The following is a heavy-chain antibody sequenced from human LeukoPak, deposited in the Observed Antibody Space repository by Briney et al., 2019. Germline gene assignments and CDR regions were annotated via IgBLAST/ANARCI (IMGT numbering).Heavy chain of an antibody. CDR2: ISGSGGST. V-gene: IGHV3-23*01. D-gene: IGHD1-26*01. J-gene: IGHJ5*02. CDR1: GFTFSSYA. CDR3: AKVRAMSGSYNWFDP. Sequence: GGSLRLSCAASGFTFSSYAMGWVRQAPGKGLEWVSAISGSGGSTYYADSVKGRFTISRDNSKNTLYLQMNSLRAEDTAVYYCAKVRAMSGSYNWFDPWGQGTLVTVSS.